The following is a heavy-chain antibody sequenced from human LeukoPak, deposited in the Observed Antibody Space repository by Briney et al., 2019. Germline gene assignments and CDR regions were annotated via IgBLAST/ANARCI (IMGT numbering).Heavy chain of an antibody. CDR2: INHSGST. V-gene: IGHV4-34*01. CDR3: ARLRCSSTSCYAGNDAFDI. D-gene: IGHD2-2*01. Sequence: SETLSLTCAVYGGSFSGYYWSWVRQPPGKGLEWIGEINHSGSTNYNPSLKSRVTISVDTSKNQFSLKLGSVTAADTAVYYCARLRCSSTSCYAGNDAFDIWGQGTMVTVSS. CDR1: GGSFSGYY. J-gene: IGHJ3*02.